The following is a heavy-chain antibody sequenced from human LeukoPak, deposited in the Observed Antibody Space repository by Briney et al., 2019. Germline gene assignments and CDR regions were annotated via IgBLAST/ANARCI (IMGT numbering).Heavy chain of an antibody. CDR3: ARGPLRYFDWLLD. J-gene: IGHJ4*02. Sequence: ASVKVSCKASGGTFISYAISWVRQAPGQGLEWMGRIIPILGIANYAQKFQGRVTITADKSTSTAYMELSSLRSEDTAVYYCARGPLRYFDWLLDWGQGTLVTVSS. CDR1: GGTFISYA. CDR2: IIPILGIA. D-gene: IGHD3-9*01. V-gene: IGHV1-69*04.